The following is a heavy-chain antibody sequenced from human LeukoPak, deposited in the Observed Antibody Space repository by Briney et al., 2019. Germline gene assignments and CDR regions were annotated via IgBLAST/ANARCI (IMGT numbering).Heavy chain of an antibody. Sequence: PSETLSLTCAVYGGSFSGYYWSWIRQPPGKGLEWIGEINHSGSTNYNPSLKSRVTISVGTSKNQFSLKLSSVTAADTAVYYCARGDFWSGYYPRYYYYYGMDVWGQGTTVTVSS. CDR3: ARGDFWSGYYPRYYYYYGMDV. CDR1: GGSFSGYY. D-gene: IGHD3-3*01. CDR2: INHSGST. J-gene: IGHJ6*02. V-gene: IGHV4-34*01.